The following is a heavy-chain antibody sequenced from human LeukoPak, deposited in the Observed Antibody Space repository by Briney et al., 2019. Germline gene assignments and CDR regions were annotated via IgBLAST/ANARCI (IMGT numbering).Heavy chain of an antibody. V-gene: IGHV3-15*01. J-gene: IGHJ4*02. CDR2: IKSKTDGGTT. Sequence: PGGSLRPFCAASGFTFSNAWMSWVRQAPGRGREWVGRIKSKTDGGTTDYAAPVKGRFTISRDDSKHTLYLQMNSLKTEDTAVYYCTAEGAGFDYWGQGTLVTVSS. CDR3: TAEGAGFDY. CDR1: GFTFSNAW.